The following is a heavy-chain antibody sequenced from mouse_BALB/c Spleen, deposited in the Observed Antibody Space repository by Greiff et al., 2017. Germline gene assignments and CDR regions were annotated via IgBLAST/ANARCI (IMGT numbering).Heavy chain of an antibody. CDR1: GFTFSSYA. CDR2: ISSGGST. V-gene: IGHV5-6-5*01. Sequence: EVQLVESGGGLVKPGGSLKLSCAASGFTFSSYAMSWVRQTPEKRLEWVASISSGGSTYYPDSVKGRFTISRDNARNILYLQMSSLRSEDTAMYYCARSRLGDWYFDVWGAGTTVTVSS. D-gene: IGHD3-2*02. CDR3: ARSRLGDWYFDV. J-gene: IGHJ1*01.